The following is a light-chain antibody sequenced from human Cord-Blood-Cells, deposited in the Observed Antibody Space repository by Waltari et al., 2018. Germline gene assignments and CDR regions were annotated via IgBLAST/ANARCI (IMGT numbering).Light chain of an antibody. J-gene: IGKJ1*01. CDR3: QQYGSSRT. V-gene: IGKV3-20*01. CDR2: GAS. CDR1: QSVSSSY. Sequence: EIVLTQSPGTLSLSPGDRAPLSCRASQSVSSSYLAWYQQKPGQAPRLLIYGASSRATGIPDRFSGSGSGTDFTLTISRLEPEDFALYYCQQYGSSRTFGQGTKVEIK.